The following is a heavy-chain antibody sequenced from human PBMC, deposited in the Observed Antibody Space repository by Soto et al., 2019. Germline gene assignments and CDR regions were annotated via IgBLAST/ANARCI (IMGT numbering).Heavy chain of an antibody. V-gene: IGHV3-33*01. CDR2: IWYDGSNK. CDR3: ARAARVGATTIGY. CDR1: GFTFSSHG. J-gene: IGHJ4*02. D-gene: IGHD1-26*01. Sequence: QVQLVESGGGVVQPGRSLRLSCAASGFTFSSHGMHWVRQAPGKGLEWVAVIWYDGSNKYYADSVKGRFTISRDNSKNTLYLQMNSLRAEDTAVYYCARAARVGATTIGYWGQGTLVTVSS.